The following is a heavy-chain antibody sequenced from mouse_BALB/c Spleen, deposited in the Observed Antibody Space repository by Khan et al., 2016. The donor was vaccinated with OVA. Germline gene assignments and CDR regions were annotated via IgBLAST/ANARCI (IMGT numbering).Heavy chain of an antibody. D-gene: IGHD1-1*01. J-gene: IGHJ3*01. Sequence: VQLKQSGPELMKPGASVKISCKASGYSFTSYYIHWVMQSHGKSLEWIGYIDPFSGGTTYNQKFKGKATLTVDKSSSTAYIHLSNLTSEDSALYYCVNHGSSSAWFTYWGQGTLVTVSA. V-gene: IGHV1S135*01. CDR2: IDPFSGGT. CDR3: VNHGSSSAWFTY. CDR1: GYSFTSYY.